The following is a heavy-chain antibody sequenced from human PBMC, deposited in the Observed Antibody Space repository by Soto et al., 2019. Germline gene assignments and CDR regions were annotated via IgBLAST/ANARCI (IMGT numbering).Heavy chain of an antibody. CDR2: ISYDGSNK. CDR1: GLTFITYP. V-gene: IGHV3-30-3*01. Sequence: QVQLAESGGGVVQPGRSLRLSCAASGLTFITYPMHWVRQAPGKGLEWVALISYDGSNKYYADSVKGRFTISRDNSKNTLYLQMNSLRAEDTAVYYCARWNVQHDSYGYFWGQGTLVTVSS. D-gene: IGHD5-18*01. J-gene: IGHJ4*02. CDR3: ARWNVQHDSYGYF.